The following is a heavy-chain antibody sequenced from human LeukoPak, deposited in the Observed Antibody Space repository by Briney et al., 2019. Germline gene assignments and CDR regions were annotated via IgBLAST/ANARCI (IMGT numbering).Heavy chain of an antibody. D-gene: IGHD1-26*01. CDR2: ISGSGVTT. J-gene: IGHJ3*02. CDR1: GFPFTSYA. V-gene: IGHV3-23*01. Sequence: PGGSLRLSCAASGFPFTSYAMTWVRQAPGKGLEWVSAISGSGVTTYFADSVKGRFTISRDNSKNTLYLQMNSLRAEDTAVYYCARGGSYLSAFDIWGQGTMVTVSS. CDR3: ARGGSYLSAFDI.